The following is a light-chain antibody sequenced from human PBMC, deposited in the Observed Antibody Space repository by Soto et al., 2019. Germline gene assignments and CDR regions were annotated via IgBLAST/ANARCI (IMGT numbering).Light chain of an antibody. CDR3: QQSYRSPYT. V-gene: IGKV1-39*01. CDR2: AAS. J-gene: IGKJ2*01. CDR1: QSINIY. Sequence: IQLTQSPSSLSASVGDRVTLTCRASQSINIYLNWYQQKPGKAPTLLIYAASSLQSGVPSSFSGGGSRTDFTLTISSLQTEDFATYYCQQSYRSPYTFGQGTKLEI.